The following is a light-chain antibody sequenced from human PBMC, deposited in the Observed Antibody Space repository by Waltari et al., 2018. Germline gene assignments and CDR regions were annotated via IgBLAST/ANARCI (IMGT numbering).Light chain of an antibody. CDR1: QSVGSSS. J-gene: IGKJ1*01. CDR3: QQHGTLPAT. Sequence: EIVLTQSPGTASLSQGERVTHSCRASQSVGSSSLAWYQQKPGQAPRLVSYRATRRATGIPDRFSGSGSGTDFSLTISRLEPEDFAVYYCQQHGTLPATFGQGTKVELK. CDR2: RAT. V-gene: IGKV3-20*01.